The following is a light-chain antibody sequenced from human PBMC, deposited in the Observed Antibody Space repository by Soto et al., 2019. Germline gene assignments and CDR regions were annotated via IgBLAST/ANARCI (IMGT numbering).Light chain of an antibody. Sequence: EIVLTQSPGTLSLSPGERATLSCRASQSVSNNYLAWYQQKPGQAPRLLIYGASSRPNRIPDRFSGSGSGTDFTLTVSSLEPEDFAVYYCQQRSNWPITFGQGTRLEI. CDR2: GAS. CDR1: QSVSNNY. V-gene: IGKV3D-20*02. CDR3: QQRSNWPIT. J-gene: IGKJ5*01.